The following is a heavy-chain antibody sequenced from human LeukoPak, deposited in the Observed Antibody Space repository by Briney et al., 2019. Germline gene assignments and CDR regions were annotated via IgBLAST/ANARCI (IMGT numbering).Heavy chain of an antibody. CDR2: FSWDGGSK. D-gene: IGHD5-24*01. CDR3: ARETKSQRSFDY. J-gene: IGHJ4*02. V-gene: IGHV3-43*01. CDR1: GFTFDDYT. Sequence: GGSLRLSCAASGFTFDDYTMHWVRQAPGKGLEWVSLFSWDGGSKYYADSVKGRFTISRDNSKKSLYLQMNSLRPEDTALYYCARETKSQRSFDYWGQGTLVTVSS.